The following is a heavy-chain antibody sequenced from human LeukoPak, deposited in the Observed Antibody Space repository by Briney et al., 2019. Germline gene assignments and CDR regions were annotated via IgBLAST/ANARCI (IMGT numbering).Heavy chain of an antibody. CDR3: AKERRGDGYED. CDR1: GFTFSSYG. V-gene: IGHV3-33*06. CDR2: IWYDGSNK. Sequence: PGRSLRLSCAASGFTFSSYGMHWVRQAPGKGLEWVAVIWYDGSNKYYADSVKGRFTISRDNSKNTLYLPMNSLRAEDTAVYYCAKERRGDGYEDWGQGTLVTVSS. J-gene: IGHJ4*02. D-gene: IGHD5-24*01.